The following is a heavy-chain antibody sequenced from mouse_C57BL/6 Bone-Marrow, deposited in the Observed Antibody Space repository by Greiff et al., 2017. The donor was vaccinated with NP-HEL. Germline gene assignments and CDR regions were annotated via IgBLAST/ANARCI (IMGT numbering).Heavy chain of an antibody. V-gene: IGHV5-4*01. CDR3: AREGYGTRYFYY. CDR1: GFTFSSYA. Sequence: EVQLVESGGGLVKPGGSLKLSCAASGFTFSSYAMSWVRQTPEKRLEWVATISDGGSYTYYPDNVKGRFTISRDNAKNNLYLQMCDLKSEDTAMYYCAREGYGTRYFYYWGQGTTLTVSS. J-gene: IGHJ2*01. CDR2: ISDGGSYT. D-gene: IGHD1-1*01.